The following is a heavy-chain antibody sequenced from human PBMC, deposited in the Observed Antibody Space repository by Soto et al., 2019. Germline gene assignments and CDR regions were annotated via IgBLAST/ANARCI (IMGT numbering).Heavy chain of an antibody. CDR2: ISSSSSYI. CDR3: AREGEYSSSWPRVWFDP. Sequence: GGSLRLSCAASVFTVSSYSMNWVRQAPGKGLEWVSSISSSSSYIYYADSVKGRFTISRDNAKNSLYLQMNSLRAEDTAVYYCAREGEYSSSWPRVWFDPWGQGTLVTVSS. J-gene: IGHJ5*02. D-gene: IGHD6-13*01. V-gene: IGHV3-21*01. CDR1: VFTVSSYS.